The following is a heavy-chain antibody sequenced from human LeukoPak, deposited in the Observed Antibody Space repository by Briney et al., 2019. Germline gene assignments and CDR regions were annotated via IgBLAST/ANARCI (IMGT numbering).Heavy chain of an antibody. CDR1: GFTFSNYA. D-gene: IGHD3-3*01. CDR2: INGRGDST. V-gene: IGHV3-23*01. Sequence: GGSLRLSCAASGFTFSNYATSWVRQAPGKGLEWVSAINGRGDSTYYAESVKGRFTISRDNSKNTLYLQMNSLRAEDTAVYYCAKGGTYYDFWSGPQDYYYGMDVWGQGTTVTVSS. CDR3: AKGGTYYDFWSGPQDYYYGMDV. J-gene: IGHJ6*02.